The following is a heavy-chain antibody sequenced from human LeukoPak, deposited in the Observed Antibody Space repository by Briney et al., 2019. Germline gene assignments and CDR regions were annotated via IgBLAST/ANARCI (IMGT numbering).Heavy chain of an antibody. J-gene: IGHJ3*02. D-gene: IGHD6-13*01. CDR3: AAAGTGAFDI. Sequence: GGSLRLSCAASGFTFDDYGMSWVRQAPGKGLEWVSGINWNGGSIGYADSVKGRFTISRDNAKNSLYLQMNSLRAEDMALYYCAAAGTGAFDIWGQGTMVTVSS. V-gene: IGHV3-20*04. CDR1: GFTFDDYG. CDR2: INWNGGSI.